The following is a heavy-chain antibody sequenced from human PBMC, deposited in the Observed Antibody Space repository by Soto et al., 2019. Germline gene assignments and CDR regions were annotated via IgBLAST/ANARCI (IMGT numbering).Heavy chain of an antibody. D-gene: IGHD1-26*01. J-gene: IGHJ6*02. CDR2: IKSKTDGGTT. V-gene: IGHV3-15*07. Sequence: GGSLRLSCAASGFTFSNAWMNWVRQAPGKGLEWVGRIKSKTDGGTTDYAAPVKGRFTISRDDSKNTLYLQMNSLKTEDTAVYYCTTPMGELLAGKESFYYYYGMDVWGQGTTVTVSS. CDR1: GFTFSNAW. CDR3: TTPMGELLAGKESFYYYYGMDV.